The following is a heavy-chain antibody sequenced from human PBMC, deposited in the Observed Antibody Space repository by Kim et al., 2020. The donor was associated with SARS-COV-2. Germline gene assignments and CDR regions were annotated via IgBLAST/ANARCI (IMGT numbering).Heavy chain of an antibody. CDR3: AKRVVYTAFDY. CDR2: IDGPGVST. D-gene: IGHD3-16*01. CDR1: GFIFSTFA. Sequence: GGSLRLSCAASGFIFSTFALGWVRQAPGKGLEWVSIIDGPGVSTQYADSVKGRFTIFRDNSKNTLYLQMNSLRDEDTAVYYCAKRVVYTAFDYWGQGTLVIVSS. J-gene: IGHJ4*02. V-gene: IGHV3-23*01.